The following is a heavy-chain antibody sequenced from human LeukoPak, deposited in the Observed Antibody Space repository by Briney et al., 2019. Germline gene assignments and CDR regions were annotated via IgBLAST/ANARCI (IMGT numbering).Heavy chain of an antibody. V-gene: IGHV4-31*03. CDR1: GGSISSGGYY. CDR3: ARAGGSRYYRFFDY. Sequence: SETLSLTCTVSGGSISSGGYYWSWIRQHPGKGLEWIGYIYYSGSTYYNPPLKSRVTISVDTSKNQFSLKLSSVTAADTAVYYCARAGGSRYYRFFDYWGQGTLVTASS. J-gene: IGHJ4*02. CDR2: IYYSGST. D-gene: IGHD3-9*01.